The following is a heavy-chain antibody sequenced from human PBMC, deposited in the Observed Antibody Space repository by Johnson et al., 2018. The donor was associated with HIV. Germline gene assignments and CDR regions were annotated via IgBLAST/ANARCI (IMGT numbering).Heavy chain of an antibody. CDR1: GFTFSDHY. D-gene: IGHD3-10*01. CDR3: ARRGITIVADAFDI. J-gene: IGHJ3*02. CDR2: IDWSGGRT. V-gene: IGHV3-20*04. Sequence: VQLVESGGGLVQSGGSLRLSCAASGFTFSDHYMDWVRQAPGKGLEWVSGIDWSGGRTGYADSVKGRFTISRDNAKKLLYLQMYSLRAEDTAFYYCARRGITIVADAFDIWGKGTMVTVSS.